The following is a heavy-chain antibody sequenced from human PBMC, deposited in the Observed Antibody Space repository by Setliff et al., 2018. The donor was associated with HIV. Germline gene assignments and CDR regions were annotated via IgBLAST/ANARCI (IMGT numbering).Heavy chain of an antibody. CDR1: GDSINSGTYY. J-gene: IGHJ5*02. V-gene: IGHV4-61*10. Sequence: SETLSLTCTVSGDSINSGTYYWSWIRQPAGKGLEWIGRLHLSGDTNYNPSLKSRVTMSIDTSKNQFSLMLDSVTAADTAVYYCARRGRTGNSYVLHWFDPWGQGTLVTVSS. D-gene: IGHD5-18*01. CDR2: LHLSGDT. CDR3: ARRGRTGNSYVLHWFDP.